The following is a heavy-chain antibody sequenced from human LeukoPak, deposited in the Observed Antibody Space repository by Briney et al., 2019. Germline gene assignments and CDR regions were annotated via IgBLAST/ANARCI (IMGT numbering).Heavy chain of an antibody. D-gene: IGHD3-22*01. J-gene: IGHJ4*02. CDR3: AKGLRGDYYDSSGYFDY. Sequence: PGGSLRLSCAASGFTFDDYTMHWVRQAPGKGLEWVSGISWNSGSIGYADSVKGRFTISRDNAKNSLYLQMNSLRAEDTALYYCAKGLRGDYYDSSGYFDYWGQGTLVTVSS. CDR1: GFTFDDYT. CDR2: ISWNSGSI. V-gene: IGHV3-9*01.